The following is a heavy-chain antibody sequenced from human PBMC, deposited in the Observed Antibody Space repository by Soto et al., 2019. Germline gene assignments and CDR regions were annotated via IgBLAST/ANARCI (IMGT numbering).Heavy chain of an antibody. J-gene: IGHJ6*02. CDR1: GYTFTSYA. CDR2: INAGNGNT. CDR3: ARVYYDSSGYYARSYYYVMDV. D-gene: IGHD3-22*01. V-gene: IGHV1-3*01. Sequence: ASVKVSCKASGYTFTSYAMHWVRQAPGQRLEWMGWINAGNGNTKYSQKFQGRVTITRDTSASTAYMELSSLRSEDTAVYYCARVYYDSSGYYARSYYYVMDVWGQRTTVTVSS.